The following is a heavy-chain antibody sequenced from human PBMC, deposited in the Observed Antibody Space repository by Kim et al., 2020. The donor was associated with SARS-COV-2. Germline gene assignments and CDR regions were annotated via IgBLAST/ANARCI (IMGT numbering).Heavy chain of an antibody. V-gene: IGHV4-31*03. J-gene: IGHJ4*02. Sequence: SETLSLTCTVSGGSISSGGYYWSWIRQHPGKGLEWIGYIYYSGSTYYNPSLKSRVTISVDTSKNQFSLKLSSVTAADTAVYYCAREVSEDPTRTIDYWGQGTLVTVSS. CDR2: IYYSGST. D-gene: IGHD1-26*01. CDR1: GGSISSGGYY. CDR3: AREVSEDPTRTIDY.